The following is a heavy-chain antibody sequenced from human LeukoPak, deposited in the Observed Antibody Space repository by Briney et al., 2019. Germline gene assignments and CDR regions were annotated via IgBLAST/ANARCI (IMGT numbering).Heavy chain of an antibody. CDR1: GFTVSSNY. CDR3: ARDHSPEYNSSAGYFQL. Sequence: PGGSLRLSCEASGFTVSSNYMSWVRQAPGKGLEWISVIYSGGSTYYADSVKSRFSFYRDNSKNTLYLQMNSLRAEDTAVYYCARDHSPEYNSSAGYFQLWGQGTLVTVSS. V-gene: IGHV3-66*01. CDR2: IYSGGST. J-gene: IGHJ1*01. D-gene: IGHD6-6*01.